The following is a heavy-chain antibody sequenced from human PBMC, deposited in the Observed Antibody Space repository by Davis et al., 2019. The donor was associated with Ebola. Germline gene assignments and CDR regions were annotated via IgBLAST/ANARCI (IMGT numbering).Heavy chain of an antibody. CDR2: IYHSGST. D-gene: IGHD3-16*01. Sequence: LRLSCAVSGGSISSGGYSCSWIRQPPGKGLEWIGYIYHSGSTYYNPSLKSRVTISVDRSKNQFSLKLSSVTAADTAVYYCASRRRGMGYWGQGTLVTVSS. CDR3: ASRRRGMGY. V-gene: IGHV4-30-2*01. CDR1: GGSISSGGYS. J-gene: IGHJ4*02.